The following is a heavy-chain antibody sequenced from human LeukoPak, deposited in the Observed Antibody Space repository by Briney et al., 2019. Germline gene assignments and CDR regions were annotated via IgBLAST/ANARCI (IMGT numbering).Heavy chain of an antibody. Sequence: GGSLRLSCAASGFTFRRYSMNWIRQAPGKGLDWMSYINEGSNNIFYADSVKGRFTISRDNAKNSLHLQMNSLRVDDTAVYYCARDDLTNGYNGNFWGQGTLVTVSS. CDR1: GFTFRRYS. V-gene: IGHV3-48*01. J-gene: IGHJ4*02. CDR2: INEGSNNI. CDR3: ARDDLTNGYNGNF. D-gene: IGHD5-24*01.